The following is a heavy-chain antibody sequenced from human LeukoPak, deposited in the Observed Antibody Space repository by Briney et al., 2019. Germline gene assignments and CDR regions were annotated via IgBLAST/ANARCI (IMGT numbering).Heavy chain of an antibody. V-gene: IGHV3-21*01. CDR2: ISSSSSYI. CDR3: ARGGYCTNGVCSAKY. D-gene: IGHD2-8*01. J-gene: IGHJ4*02. CDR1: GFTFSSYS. Sequence: GGSLRLSCAASGFTFSSYSMNWVRQAPGKGLEWASSISSSSSYIYYADSVKGRFTISRDNAKNSLYLQMNSLRAEDTAVYYCARGGYCTNGVCSAKYWGQGTLVTVSS.